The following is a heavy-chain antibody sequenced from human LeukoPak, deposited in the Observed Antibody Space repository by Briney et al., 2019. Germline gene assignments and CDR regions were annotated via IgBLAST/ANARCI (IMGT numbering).Heavy chain of an antibody. Sequence: SETLSLTCTVSGGSISSYYWSWIRQPPGKGLEWIGYIYYSGSTNYNPSLKSRVTISVDTSKNQFSLKLSSVPAADTAVYYCARVTAEPTYYYDSSGYLYYFDYWGQGTLVTVSS. J-gene: IGHJ4*02. V-gene: IGHV4-59*01. CDR3: ARVTAEPTYYYDSSGYLYYFDY. CDR1: GGSISSYY. D-gene: IGHD3-22*01. CDR2: IYYSGST.